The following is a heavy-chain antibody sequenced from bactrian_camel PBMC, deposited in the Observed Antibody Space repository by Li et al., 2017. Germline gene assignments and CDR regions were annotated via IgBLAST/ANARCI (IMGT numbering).Heavy chain of an antibody. CDR2: IIDDDDRP. D-gene: IGHD2*01. J-gene: IGHJ4*01. V-gene: IGHV3S1*01. Sequence: QVQLVESGGGSVQAGGSLRLSCAVSEFTSTTKCIGWFRQAPGKGREGVAIIDDDDRPHYADSVKDRFVITKDSTVTLPMNDLNPEDTATYYCAATGYCYKRWFENYRHWGQGTQVTVS. CDR3: AATGYCYKRWFENYRH. CDR1: EFTSTTKC.